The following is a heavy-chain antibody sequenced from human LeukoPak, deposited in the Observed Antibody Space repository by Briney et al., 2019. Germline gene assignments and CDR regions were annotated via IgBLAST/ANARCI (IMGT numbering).Heavy chain of an antibody. CDR2: ISGSGGST. Sequence: TGGSLRLSCAASGFTFSSYAMSWVRQAPGKGLEWVSAISGSGGSTYYADSVKGRFTISRDNSKNTLYLQMNSLRAEDTAVYHCASGSRHFDYWGQGTLVTVSS. V-gene: IGHV3-23*01. CDR3: ASGSRHFDY. J-gene: IGHJ4*02. D-gene: IGHD2-2*01. CDR1: GFTFSSYA.